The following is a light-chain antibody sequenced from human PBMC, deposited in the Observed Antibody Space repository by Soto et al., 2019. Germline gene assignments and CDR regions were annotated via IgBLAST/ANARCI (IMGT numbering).Light chain of an antibody. Sequence: QSVLTQPPSASGTPGQRVTISCSGSSSNIGSHTVNWYQQHPGKAPKLMIYEVSDRPSGISSRFSGSKSGNTASLTISGLQTEDEADYYCSSYTSSSTLFGTGTKVTVL. CDR3: SSYTSSSTL. J-gene: IGLJ1*01. CDR1: SSNIGSHT. V-gene: IGLV2-14*01. CDR2: EVS.